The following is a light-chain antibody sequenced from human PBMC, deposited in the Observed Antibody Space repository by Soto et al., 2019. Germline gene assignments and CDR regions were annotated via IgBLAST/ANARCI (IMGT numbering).Light chain of an antibody. V-gene: IGKV3-11*01. CDR1: ESVSYY. CDR2: DTS. Sequence: EIVLTQSPATLSLSPGEGAALSCRASESVSYYLAWYQQKPGQAPRLLIYDTSQRAAGIPVRFTGSGSGSGTDFTLTISSLEPEDFAVYYCQQRAEWPGTFGPGTLVEIK. J-gene: IGKJ3*01. CDR3: QQRAEWPGT.